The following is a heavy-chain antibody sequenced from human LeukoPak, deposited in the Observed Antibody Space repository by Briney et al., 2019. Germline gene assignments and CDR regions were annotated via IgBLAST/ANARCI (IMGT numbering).Heavy chain of an antibody. Sequence: SVKVSCKVSGYTLTELSMHWVRQAPGKGLEWMGGFDPEDGETIYAQKFQGRVTMTEDTSTDTAYMELSSLRSEDTAVYYCATIVDILTGYVEDYWGQRTLVTVSS. D-gene: IGHD3-9*01. CDR1: GYTLTELS. V-gene: IGHV1-24*01. CDR3: ATIVDILTGYVEDY. J-gene: IGHJ4*02. CDR2: FDPEDGET.